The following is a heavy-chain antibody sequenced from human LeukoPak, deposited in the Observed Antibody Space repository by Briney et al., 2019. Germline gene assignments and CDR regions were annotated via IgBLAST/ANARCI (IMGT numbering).Heavy chain of an antibody. CDR3: ARGGSRGYSYVPLGY. Sequence: ASVKVSCKASGYTFTGYYMHWVRQAPGQGLEWMGRFNPNSGGTNYAQKFQGRVTMTRDTSISTAYMELSRLRSDDTAVYYCARGGSRGYSYVPLGYWGQGTLVTVSS. CDR2: FNPNSGGT. D-gene: IGHD5-18*01. CDR1: GYTFTGYY. V-gene: IGHV1-2*06. J-gene: IGHJ4*02.